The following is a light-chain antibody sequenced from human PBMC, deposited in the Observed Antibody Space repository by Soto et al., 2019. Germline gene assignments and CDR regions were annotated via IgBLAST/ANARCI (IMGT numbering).Light chain of an antibody. J-gene: IGKJ1*01. CDR3: QQFGGSPRT. CDR2: RVF. Sequence: EIVLTQSPGTLSLSPGERATLSCRASQSVGESLVWYQQKPGQAPRLLIYRVFNRATGIPDRFSGCGSGTDFTLTISRLEPEDFAVYYCQQFGGSPRTFGRGTKVERK. V-gene: IGKV3-20*01. CDR1: QSVGES.